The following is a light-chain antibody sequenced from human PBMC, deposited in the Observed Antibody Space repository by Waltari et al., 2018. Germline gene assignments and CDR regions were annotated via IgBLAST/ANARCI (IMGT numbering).Light chain of an antibody. Sequence: DIVMTQSPLFLPVTPEEPASIPCRSGQSLLRSNGYNYLDWYLQKPGQSPQLLIYLGSNRASGVSDRFSGSGSGTDFTLKISRVEAEDVGMYYCMQGTYGPNTFGGGTKVEIK. CDR1: QSLLRSNGYNY. CDR2: LGS. CDR3: MQGTYGPNT. V-gene: IGKV2-28*01. J-gene: IGKJ4*01.